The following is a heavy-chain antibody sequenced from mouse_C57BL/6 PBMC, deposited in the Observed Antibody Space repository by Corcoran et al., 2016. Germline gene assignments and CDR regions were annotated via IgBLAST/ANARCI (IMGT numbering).Heavy chain of an antibody. Sequence: EVQLQQSRPELVKPGASVKIPCKASGYTFTDYNMDWVKQSHGKSLEWIGDINPNNGGTIYNQKFKGKATLTVDKSSSTAYMELRSLTSEDTAVYYCARSPLYGNSFAYWGQGTLVTVSA. J-gene: IGHJ3*01. CDR2: INPNNGGT. V-gene: IGHV1-18*01. CDR1: GYTFTDYN. D-gene: IGHD2-1*01. CDR3: ARSPLYGNSFAY.